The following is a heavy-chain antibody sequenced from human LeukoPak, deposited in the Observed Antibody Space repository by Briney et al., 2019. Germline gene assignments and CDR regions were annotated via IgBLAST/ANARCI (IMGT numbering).Heavy chain of an antibody. CDR2: IWYDGSNK. CDR3: AALAGKQGYFDY. CDR1: GFTFSSYG. D-gene: IGHD6-13*01. J-gene: IGHJ4*02. V-gene: IGHV3-33*01. Sequence: GGSLRLSCAASGFTFSSYGMHWVRQAPGKGLEWVAVIWYDGSNKYYADSVKGRSTISRDNSKNTLYLQMNSLRAEDTAVYYCAALAGKQGYFDYWGQGTLVTVSS.